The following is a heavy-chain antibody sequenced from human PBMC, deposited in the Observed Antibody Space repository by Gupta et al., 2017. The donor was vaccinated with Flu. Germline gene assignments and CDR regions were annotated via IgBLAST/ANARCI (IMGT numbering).Heavy chain of an antibody. D-gene: IGHD6-13*01. CDR2: INPSGGST. J-gene: IGHJ6*02. CDR1: GYTFTSYY. CDR3: AREISSSWYVRFDYYGMDV. V-gene: IGHV1-46*01. Sequence: ASVKVSCKASGYTFTSYYMHWVRQAPGQGLEWMGIINPSGGSTSYAQKFQGRVTMTRDTSTSTVYMELSSLRSEDTAVYYCAREISSSWYVRFDYYGMDVWGQGTTVTVSS.